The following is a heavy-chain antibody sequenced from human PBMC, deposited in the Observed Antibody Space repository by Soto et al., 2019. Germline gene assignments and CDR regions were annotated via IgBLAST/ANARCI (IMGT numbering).Heavy chain of an antibody. D-gene: IGHD2-15*01. CDR1: GFTFSNYG. J-gene: IGHJ4*02. Sequence: SLRLSCAASGFTFSNYGMKWVRQAPGKGLEWVSGIDGIGSSTYYADSVKGQFTISRDNSKNTLFLQMNSLRAEDTVLYYCAVGCVYWGQGTLVTVSS. CDR2: IDGIGSST. CDR3: AVGCVY. V-gene: IGHV3-23*01.